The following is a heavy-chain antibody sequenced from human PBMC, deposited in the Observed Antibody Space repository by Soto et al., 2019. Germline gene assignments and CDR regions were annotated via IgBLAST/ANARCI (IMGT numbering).Heavy chain of an antibody. CDR3: TTEFNGWPSYYYYGMDV. CDR1: SVSNAW. V-gene: IGHV3-15*07. CDR2: IKSKTDGGTT. D-gene: IGHD6-19*01. J-gene: IGHJ6*02. Sequence: SVSNAWMNWVRQAPGKGLEWVGRIKSKTDGGTTDYAAPVKGRFTISRDDSKNTLYLQMNSLKTEDTAVYYCTTEFNGWPSYYYYGMDVWGQGTTVTVSS.